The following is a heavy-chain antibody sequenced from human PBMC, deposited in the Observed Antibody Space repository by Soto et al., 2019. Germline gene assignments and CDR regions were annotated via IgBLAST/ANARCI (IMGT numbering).Heavy chain of an antibody. J-gene: IGHJ5*02. D-gene: IGHD4-17*01. Sequence: GASVKVSCKASGYTFSSYGISWVRPAPGQGLEWMGWISAYNGNTNYAQKLQGRVTMTTDTSTSTAYMELRSLRSDDTAVYYCASRREGYGHWFDPWGQGTLVTVSS. CDR1: GYTFSSYG. V-gene: IGHV1-18*04. CDR2: ISAYNGNT. CDR3: ASRREGYGHWFDP.